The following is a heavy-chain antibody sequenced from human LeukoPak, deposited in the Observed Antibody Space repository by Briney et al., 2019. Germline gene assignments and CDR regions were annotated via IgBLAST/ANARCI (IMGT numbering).Heavy chain of an antibody. J-gene: IGHJ4*02. Sequence: GGSLRLSCATSGFTFSSYAMSWVRQAPGKGLEWVSAISSGYSTYYADSVKGRFIISRDNPKNTLFLQMNSLRAEDTAVYYCAKDFAQEGTHSVDYWGQGTLVTVSS. CDR1: GFTFSSYA. V-gene: IGHV3-23*01. CDR2: ISSGYST. CDR3: AKDFAQEGTHSVDY. D-gene: IGHD3-10*01.